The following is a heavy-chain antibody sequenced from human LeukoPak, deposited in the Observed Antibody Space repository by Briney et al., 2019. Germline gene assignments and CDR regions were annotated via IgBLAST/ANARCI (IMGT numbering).Heavy chain of an antibody. V-gene: IGHV1-69*04. D-gene: IGHD3-10*01. Sequence: SVTVSCKSSGGTFSSYAISWVRQAPGQGLEWMGRINPILGIANYAQKFQGRVTITADKSTSTAYMELSSLRSEETAVYFCADTRARGAFDIWGEGTMVTLSS. CDR1: GGTFSSYA. CDR3: ADTRARGAFDI. J-gene: IGHJ3*02. CDR2: INPILGIA.